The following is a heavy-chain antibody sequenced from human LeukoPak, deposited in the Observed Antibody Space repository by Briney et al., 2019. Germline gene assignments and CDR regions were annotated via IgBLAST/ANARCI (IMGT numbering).Heavy chain of an antibody. CDR3: ARSWIQLWTSFDY. CDR1: GYTFTGYY. J-gene: IGHJ4*02. D-gene: IGHD5-18*01. CDR2: INPNSGGT. Sequence: GASVKVSCKASGYTFTGYYMHWVRQAPGQGLEWMGWINPNSGGTNYAQKFQGWVTMTRDTSISTAYMELSRLRSDDTAVYYCARSWIQLWTSFDYWGQGTLVTVSS. V-gene: IGHV1-2*04.